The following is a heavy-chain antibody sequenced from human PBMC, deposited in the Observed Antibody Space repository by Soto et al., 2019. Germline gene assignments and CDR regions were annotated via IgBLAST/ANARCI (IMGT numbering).Heavy chain of an antibody. CDR1: GFTFSSYS. J-gene: IGHJ5*02. V-gene: IGHV3-21*01. Sequence: GGSLRLSCAASGFTFSSYSMNWVRQAPGKGLEWVSSISSSSIYIHYADSVKGRFTISRDNAKNSLYLQMNSLRAEDTAVYYYARSPTPNWFDPWGQGTLVTSPQ. CDR3: ARSPTPNWFDP. CDR2: ISSSSIYI.